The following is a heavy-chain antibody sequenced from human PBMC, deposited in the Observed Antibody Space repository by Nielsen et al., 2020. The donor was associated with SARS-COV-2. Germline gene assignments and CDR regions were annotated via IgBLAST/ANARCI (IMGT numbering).Heavy chain of an antibody. CDR1: GFILSDYW. Sequence: GGSLRLSCAASGFILSDYWLSWVRQAPGKGLEWVANIKEDGSETYYVDSVKGRFTISRDNAKNSLFLQMNSLRAEDTAVYYCARVLSYYYGMDVWGQGTTVTVSS. J-gene: IGHJ6*02. CDR2: IKEDGSET. CDR3: ARVLSYYYGMDV. V-gene: IGHV3-7*01.